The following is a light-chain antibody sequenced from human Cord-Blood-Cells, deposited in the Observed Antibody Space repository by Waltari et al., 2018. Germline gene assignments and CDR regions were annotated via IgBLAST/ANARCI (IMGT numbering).Light chain of an antibody. J-gene: IGLJ3*02. Sequence: QSALTQPRSVSGSPGQSVTISSTGTSSDVGGYNYVSWYQQHPGKAPKLMIYDLSKRPAGVPDRFSGSKAGNPASLTISGLQAEAEADYYCCSYAGSYTWVFGGGTKLTVL. V-gene: IGLV2-11*01. CDR2: DLS. CDR1: SSDVGGYNY. CDR3: CSYAGSYTWV.